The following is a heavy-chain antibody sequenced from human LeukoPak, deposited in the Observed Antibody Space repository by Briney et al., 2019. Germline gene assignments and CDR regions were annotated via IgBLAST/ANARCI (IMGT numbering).Heavy chain of an antibody. V-gene: IGHV3-53*01. J-gene: IGHJ4*02. CDR3: AKDRLAAASVIV. CDR2: MYSGGST. Sequence: GGSLRLSCTGSGFTVSSSYMSWVRQTPGKGLEWVSVMYSGGSTYYADSVKGRFTISRDNSKNTLYLQMNSLRAEDTAVYYCAKDRLAAASVIVWGQGTLVTVSS. CDR1: GFTVSSSY. D-gene: IGHD6-13*01.